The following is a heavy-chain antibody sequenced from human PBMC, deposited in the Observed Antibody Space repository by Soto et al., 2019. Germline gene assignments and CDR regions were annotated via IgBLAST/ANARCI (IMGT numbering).Heavy chain of an antibody. V-gene: IGHV3-9*01. CDR2: VSPTGDTV. J-gene: IGHJ4*02. CDR1: GFRFEQYV. D-gene: IGHD2-8*01. CDR3: IKDAPNGAIDD. Sequence: VQVVASGGGLVQPGRSLRLSCAVSGFRFEQYVMHWVRQAPGKGLECVSTVSPTGDTVAYADSVEGRFTVSRDNPKNSLYLQMSCLNGDDTAFYYCIKDAPNGAIDDWGQGTLVTVSS.